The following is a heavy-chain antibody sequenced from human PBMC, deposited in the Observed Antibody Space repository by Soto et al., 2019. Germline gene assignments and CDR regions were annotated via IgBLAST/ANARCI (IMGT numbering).Heavy chain of an antibody. D-gene: IGHD1-1*01. CDR2: ISFDGGNK. CDR1: GFTFSSYG. CDR3: SKSGATTYYYYGMDV. V-gene: IGHV3-30*18. Sequence: QVQLVESGGGVVQPGRSLRLSCAASGFTFSSYGINWVRQAPGKGLEWVAVISFDGGNKYYADSVKGRFTISRDNSKNTLYLQMSSLRAEDTAVYYCSKSGATTYYYYGMDVWGQGTTVTVSS. J-gene: IGHJ6*02.